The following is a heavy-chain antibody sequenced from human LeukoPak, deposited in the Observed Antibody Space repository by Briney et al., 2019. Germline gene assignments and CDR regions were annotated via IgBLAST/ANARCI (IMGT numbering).Heavy chain of an antibody. D-gene: IGHD3-22*01. CDR1: GFTFSSYA. CDR3: AKDQTYYYDSSGQWDPYYFDY. J-gene: IGHJ4*02. Sequence: GGSLRLSCVASGFTFSSYAMHWVRQAPGKGLEWVAVISYDASNKYYADSVKGRFTISRDNSKNTLYLQMNSLRAEDTAVYYCAKDQTYYYDSSGQWDPYYFDYWGQGTLVTVSS. CDR2: ISYDASNK. V-gene: IGHV3-30-3*01.